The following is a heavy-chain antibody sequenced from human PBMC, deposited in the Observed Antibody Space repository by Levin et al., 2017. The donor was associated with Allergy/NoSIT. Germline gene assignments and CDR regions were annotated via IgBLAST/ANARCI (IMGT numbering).Heavy chain of an antibody. CDR2: LSFDGKSQ. CDR1: GFSFRTYG. J-gene: IGHJ3*02. CDR3: AKDGFDI. Sequence: GGSLRLSCAASGFSFRTYGVHWVRQAPGKGLEWVAVLSFDGKSQFYIDSVKGRFSISSDNSKNMTYLQMNSLRPEDAAVYYCAKDGFDIWGQGTLVTVSS. D-gene: IGHD2-2*03. V-gene: IGHV3-30*18.